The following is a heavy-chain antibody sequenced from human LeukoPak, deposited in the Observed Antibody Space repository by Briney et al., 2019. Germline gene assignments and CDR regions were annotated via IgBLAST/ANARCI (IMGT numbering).Heavy chain of an antibody. CDR2: INWNGGST. CDR3: ASHYGSGADYYMDV. CDR1: GFTFSSYA. V-gene: IGHV3-20*04. D-gene: IGHD3-10*01. J-gene: IGHJ6*03. Sequence: GGSLRLSCAASGFTFSSYAMNWVRQAPGKGLEWVSGINWNGGSTGYADSVKGRFTISRDNAKNSLYLQMNSLRAEDTALYYCASHYGSGADYYMDVWGKGTTVTISS.